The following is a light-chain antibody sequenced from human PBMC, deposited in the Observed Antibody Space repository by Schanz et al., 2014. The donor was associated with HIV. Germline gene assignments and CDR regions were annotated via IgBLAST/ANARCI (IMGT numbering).Light chain of an antibody. V-gene: IGLV4-69*01. J-gene: IGLJ2*01. Sequence: QSVLTQSPSASASLGDSVKVTCTLSSGHSSYAIAWHQQQPEKGPRHLMKLNSDGSHTKGDGIPDRFSGSNSGAERYLTISSLQSEDEADYYCQTWDTGIVVFGGGTKLTVL. CDR1: SGHSSYA. CDR2: LNSDGSH. CDR3: QTWDTGIVV.